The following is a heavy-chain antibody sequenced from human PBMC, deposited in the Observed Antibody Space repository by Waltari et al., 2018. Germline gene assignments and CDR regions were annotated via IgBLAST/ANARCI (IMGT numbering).Heavy chain of an antibody. Sequence: EVQLVESGGGLVQPGRSLRLSCAASGFTFDDYAMPWVRQAPGKGLEWVSGISWNRGSIGYADSVKGRFTISRDNAKNSLYLQMNSLRAEDMALYYCAKDMTGDLGGNDAFDIWGQGTMVTVSS. CDR1: GFTFDDYA. D-gene: IGHD2-21*01. CDR3: AKDMTGDLGGNDAFDI. V-gene: IGHV3-9*03. J-gene: IGHJ3*02. CDR2: ISWNRGSI.